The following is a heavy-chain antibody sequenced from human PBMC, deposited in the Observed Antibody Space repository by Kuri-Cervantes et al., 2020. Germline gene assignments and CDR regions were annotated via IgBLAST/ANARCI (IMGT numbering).Heavy chain of an antibody. J-gene: IGHJ4*02. D-gene: IGHD2-21*02. Sequence: ASVKVSCKASGYTFTSYDINWVRQATGQGLEWMGWMNPNSGNTGYAQKFQGRVTMTRNTSISTAYMELSSLRSEDTAVYYCARGRYCGGDCVKRPFDYWGQGTLVTVSS. CDR2: MNPNSGNT. CDR3: ARGRYCGGDCVKRPFDY. V-gene: IGHV1-8*01. CDR1: GYTFTSYD.